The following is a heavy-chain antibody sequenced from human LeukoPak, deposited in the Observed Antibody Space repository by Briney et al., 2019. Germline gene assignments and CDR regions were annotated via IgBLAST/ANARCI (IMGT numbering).Heavy chain of an antibody. CDR2: IYYSGST. CDR3: AGHGVEMATITPWSFDL. V-gene: IGHV4-59*08. J-gene: IGHJ2*01. Sequence: SETLSLTCTVSGGSISSYYWSWIRQPPGKGLEWIGYIYYSGSTNYNPSLKSRVTISVDTSKNQFSLKLSSVTAADTAVYYGAGHGVEMATITPWSFDLGGRGTLLPLS. D-gene: IGHD5-24*01. CDR1: GGSISSYY.